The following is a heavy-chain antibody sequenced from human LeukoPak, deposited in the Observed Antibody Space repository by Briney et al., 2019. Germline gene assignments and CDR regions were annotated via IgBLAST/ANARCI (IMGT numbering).Heavy chain of an antibody. J-gene: IGHJ4*02. CDR2: IYYSGST. Sequence: SETLSLTCIVSGASISSYYWSWIRQPPGRGLEWIGYIYYSGSTYYNPSLKSRVTISVDTSKNQFSLKLSSVTAADTAVYYCARDRHDYGDYYDYWGQGTLVAVSS. V-gene: IGHV4-59*12. D-gene: IGHD4-17*01. CDR3: ARDRHDYGDYYDY. CDR1: GASISSYY.